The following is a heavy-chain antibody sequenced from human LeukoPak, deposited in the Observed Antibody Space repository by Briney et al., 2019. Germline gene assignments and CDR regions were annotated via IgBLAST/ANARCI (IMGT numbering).Heavy chain of an antibody. CDR2: ISSSSSYI. D-gene: IGHD3-9*01. CDR1: GFTFSSYS. Sequence: GGSLRLSCAASGFTFSSYSMNWVRQAPGKGLEWVSSISSSSSYIYYADSVKGRFTISRDNAKNSLYLQMNSLRAEDTAVYYCARVALDYDILTGYHTLGYWGQGTLVTVSS. CDR3: ARVALDYDILTGYHTLGY. J-gene: IGHJ4*02. V-gene: IGHV3-21*01.